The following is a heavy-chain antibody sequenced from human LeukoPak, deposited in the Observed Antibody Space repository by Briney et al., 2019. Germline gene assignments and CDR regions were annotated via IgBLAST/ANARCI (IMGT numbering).Heavy chain of an antibody. CDR2: IDGDGSTT. J-gene: IGHJ3*02. Sequence: GGSLRLSCAASGSTFSSYWMHWVRQAPGKGLVWVSRIDGDGSTTRYADSVKGRFTTSRDNAKNTLYLQMNSLTAEDTAVYYCASPSLGINAFDIWGQGTRVTVSS. D-gene: IGHD7-27*01. V-gene: IGHV3-74*01. CDR3: ASPSLGINAFDI. CDR1: GSTFSSYW.